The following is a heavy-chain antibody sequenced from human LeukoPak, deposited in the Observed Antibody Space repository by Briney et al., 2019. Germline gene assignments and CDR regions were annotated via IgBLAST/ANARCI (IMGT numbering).Heavy chain of an antibody. V-gene: IGHV3-21*04. CDR3: AKDSSGAL. Sequence: PGGSLRLSCVASEFTFSTYTMNWVRQAPGKGLEWVSSISSRSTYIYYADSVRGRFAISRDNAKNSLYLQMNSLRAEDTAVYYCAKDSSGALWGQGTLVTVSS. D-gene: IGHD6-19*01. J-gene: IGHJ4*02. CDR2: ISSRSTYI. CDR1: EFTFSTYT.